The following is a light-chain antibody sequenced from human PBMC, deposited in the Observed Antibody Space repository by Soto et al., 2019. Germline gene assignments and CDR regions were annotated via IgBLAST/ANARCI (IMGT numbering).Light chain of an antibody. V-gene: IGKV4-1*01. CDR1: QTGLHSASNKNF. CDR3: QHYNSYSEA. CDR2: WAS. Sequence: DITLTPSPDSLGVSLRSRATSNGPPIQTGLHSASNKNFLAWFQQKPGQPPKLLIFWASTRESGVPDRFSGSGSGTEFTLTIRSLQPDDFATYYCQHYNSYSEACGQGTTVDIK. J-gene: IGKJ1*01.